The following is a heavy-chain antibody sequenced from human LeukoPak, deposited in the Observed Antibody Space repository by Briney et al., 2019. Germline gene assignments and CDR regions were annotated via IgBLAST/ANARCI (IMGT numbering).Heavy chain of an antibody. D-gene: IGHD1-26*01. V-gene: IGHV3-49*04. Sequence: GGSLRLSCTASGFTFGGYAMSWVRQAPGKGLEWVGCIKSKAYGGTTEYAASVKCRFTISRDDSKTIAYLQMNSLKTEDTAVYYCTRSDLVGGKKFFRFDFRGQGTLVTVSS. CDR1: GFTFGGYA. CDR3: TRSDLVGGKKFFRFDF. J-gene: IGHJ4*02. CDR2: IKSKAYGGTT.